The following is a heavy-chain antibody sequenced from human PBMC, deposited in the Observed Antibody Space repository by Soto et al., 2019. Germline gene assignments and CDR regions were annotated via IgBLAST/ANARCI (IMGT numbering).Heavy chain of an antibody. V-gene: IGHV3-53*01. D-gene: IGHD3-16*02. J-gene: IGHJ6*02. CDR2: IYSGGST. Sequence: PGGSLRLSCAASGFTVSSNYMSWVRQAPGKGLEWVSVIYSGGSTYYADSVKGRFTISRDYSKNTLFLQMNSLRAEDTAVYYCARDRIITFGGVIDFYGMDVWGQGTTATVSS. CDR3: ARDRIITFGGVIDFYGMDV. CDR1: GFTVSSNY.